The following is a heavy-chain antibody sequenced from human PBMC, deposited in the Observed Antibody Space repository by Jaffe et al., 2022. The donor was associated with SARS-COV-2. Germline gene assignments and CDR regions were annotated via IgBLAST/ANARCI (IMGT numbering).Heavy chain of an antibody. V-gene: IGHV4-34*01. CDR1: GGSFSGYY. CDR2: INHSGST. D-gene: IGHD3-22*01. Sequence: QVQLQQWGAGLLKPSETLSLTCAVYGGSFSGYYWSWIRQPPGKGLEWIGEINHSGSTNYNPSLKSRVTISVDTSKNQFSLKLSSVTAADTAVYYCARNGRGIYYDRAWLWGYNWFDPWGQGTLVTVSS. J-gene: IGHJ5*02. CDR3: ARNGRGIYYDRAWLWGYNWFDP.